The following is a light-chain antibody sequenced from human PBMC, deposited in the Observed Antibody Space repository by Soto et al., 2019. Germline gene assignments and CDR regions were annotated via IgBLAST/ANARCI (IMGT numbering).Light chain of an antibody. CDR1: QSILYSPNNKNY. J-gene: IGKJ1*01. CDR2: WAS. CDR3: QQYYNAPQN. Sequence: DIVMTQSPDSLAVSLGERATINCKSSQSILYSPNNKNYLAWYQQKPGQPPKLLIYWASTRESGVPDRFSGSGSGPDFNLTISSLQAEDVAVYYCQQYYNAPQNFGQGTKVEI. V-gene: IGKV4-1*01.